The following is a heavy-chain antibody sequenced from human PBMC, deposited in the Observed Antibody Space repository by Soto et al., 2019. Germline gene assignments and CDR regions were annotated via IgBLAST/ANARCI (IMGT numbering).Heavy chain of an antibody. D-gene: IGHD3-22*01. V-gene: IGHV1-18*01. Sequence: ASVKVSCKASGYAFTRSGISWVRQAPGQGLEWMGWISTYNGDTNYAQTFQGRFTVSRDNAKNSVYLQMNGLRAEDTAIYYCARSKGGYYDGSGFFDYWGQGAAVTVSS. CDR3: ARSKGGYYDGSGFFDY. CDR2: ISTYNGDT. CDR1: GYAFTRSG. J-gene: IGHJ4*01.